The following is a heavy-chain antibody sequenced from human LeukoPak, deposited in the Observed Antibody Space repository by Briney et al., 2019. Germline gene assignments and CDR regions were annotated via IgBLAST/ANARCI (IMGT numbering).Heavy chain of an antibody. CDR1: GGSISSGGFL. Sequence: PSQTLSLTCTVSGGSISSGGFLWGWIRQLPGKGLEWIGYIQYSGTVYHNPSLKSRVTISVDTSKNQFSLKLSSVTAADTAVYYCARDQRSGFFDYWGQGTLVTVSS. CDR3: ARDQRSGFFDY. CDR2: IQYSGTV. D-gene: IGHD3-3*01. J-gene: IGHJ4*02. V-gene: IGHV4-31*03.